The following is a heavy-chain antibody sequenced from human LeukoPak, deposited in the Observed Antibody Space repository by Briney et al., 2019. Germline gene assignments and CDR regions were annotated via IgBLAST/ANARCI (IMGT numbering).Heavy chain of an antibody. V-gene: IGHV1-69*13. Sequence: SVKVSCKASGGTFSSYAISWVRQAPGQGLEWMGGITPMFGTANCAQKFQGRVTITADESTSTAYMELSSLRSEDTAVYYCVRDGSYYDSSGYYYLYWGQGTLVTVSS. CDR3: VRDGSYYDSSGYYYLY. J-gene: IGHJ4*02. D-gene: IGHD3-22*01. CDR1: GGTFSSYA. CDR2: ITPMFGTA.